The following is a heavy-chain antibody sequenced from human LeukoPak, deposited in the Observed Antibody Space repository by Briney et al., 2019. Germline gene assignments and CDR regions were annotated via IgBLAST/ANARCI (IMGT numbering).Heavy chain of an antibody. V-gene: IGHV4-31*03. D-gene: IGHD6-19*01. CDR3: ARLGYSSGWSPWYNWFDP. CDR1: GGSISSGGYY. CDR2: IYYSGST. J-gene: IGHJ5*02. Sequence: PSQTLSLTCTVSGGSISSGGYYWSWIHQHPGKGLEWIGYIYYSGSTYYNPSLKSRVTISVDTSKNQFSLKLSSVTAADTAVYYCARLGYSSGWSPWYNWFDPWGQGTLVTVSS.